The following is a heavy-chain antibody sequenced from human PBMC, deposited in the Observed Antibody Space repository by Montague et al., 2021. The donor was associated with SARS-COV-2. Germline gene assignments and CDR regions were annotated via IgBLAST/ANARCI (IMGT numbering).Heavy chain of an antibody. CDR1: GGSISTYY. D-gene: IGHD3-16*01. J-gene: IGHJ4*02. CDR2: FYYSLNT. V-gene: IGHV4-59*01. Sequence: SETLSLTCTVSGGSISTYYWNWIRQSPGKGLEWLGYFYYSLNTNYNPSXRGRLTISVDTSENQVSLNLRSVTAADTAVYYCARDSFEAPFFFDYWGQGILVTVSS. CDR3: ARDSFEAPFFFDY.